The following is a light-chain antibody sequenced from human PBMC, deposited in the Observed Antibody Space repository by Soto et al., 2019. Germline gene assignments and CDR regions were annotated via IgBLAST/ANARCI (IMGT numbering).Light chain of an antibody. CDR3: HQYEHLKT. CDR2: GAS. Sequence: EIVMTQSPATLSLSPGERATLSCRVSQTINSKLAWYQQKPGQTPRLLIYGASTRAAGIPARFSGSGSGTEFILTISSLQSEDSAVYYCHQYEHLKTFGQGTKVEI. CDR1: QTINSK. J-gene: IGKJ1*01. V-gene: IGKV3-15*01.